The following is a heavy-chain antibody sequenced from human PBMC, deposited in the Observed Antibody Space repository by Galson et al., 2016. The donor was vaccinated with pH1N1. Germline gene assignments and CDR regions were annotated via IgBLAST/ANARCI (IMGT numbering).Heavy chain of an antibody. Sequence: SVKVSCKASGYIFTRDYFHWVRQAPGQGLEWMGVIDPSNGGTTFAQKFPGLVTMTRDTSTSTVYMEVSGLKSDDTAVYYCIRDLGRLRDFWGQGTLVTVSS. CDR2: IDPSNGGT. CDR1: GYIFTRDY. D-gene: IGHD7-27*01. J-gene: IGHJ4*02. CDR3: IRDLGRLRDF. V-gene: IGHV1-46*03.